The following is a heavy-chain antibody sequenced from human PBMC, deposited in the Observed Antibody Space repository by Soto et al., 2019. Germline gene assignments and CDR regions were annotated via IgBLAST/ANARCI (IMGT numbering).Heavy chain of an antibody. V-gene: IGHV4-34*01. D-gene: IGHD2-2*01. J-gene: IGHJ6*03. CDR1: GGSFSGYY. CDR2: INHSGST. Sequence: SETLSLTSAVYGGSFSGYYWSWIRQPPGKGMEWIGEINHSGSTNYNPSLKSRVTISVDTSKNQFSLKLSSLTAADTAVYYCARERKGQLLPYYYYYYMDVWGKGTTVT. CDR3: ARERKGQLLPYYYYYYMDV.